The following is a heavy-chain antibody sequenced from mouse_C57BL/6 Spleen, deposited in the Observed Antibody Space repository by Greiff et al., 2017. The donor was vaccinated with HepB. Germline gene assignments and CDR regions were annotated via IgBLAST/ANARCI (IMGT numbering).Heavy chain of an antibody. CDR3: ARREGWDTYWYFDV. J-gene: IGHJ1*03. CDR2: IDPSDSYT. CDR1: GYTFTSYW. D-gene: IGHD4-1*01. V-gene: IGHV1-59*01. Sequence: VQLQQPGAELVRPGPSVKLSCKASGYTFTSYWMHWVKQRPGQGLEWIGVIDPSDSYTNYNQKFKGKATLTVDTSSSTAYMQLSSLTSEDSAVYYCARREGWDTYWYFDVWGTGTTVTVSS.